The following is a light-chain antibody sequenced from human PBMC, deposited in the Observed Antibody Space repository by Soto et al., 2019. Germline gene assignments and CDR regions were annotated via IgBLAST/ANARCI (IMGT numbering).Light chain of an antibody. CDR3: QHCQPSGDSPPLT. Sequence: EIVLTQSPGTLSFSPGEGATLSCRASQGVGYSLAWYQHKPGQNPGLLIDDTSSRATGVPTRFSGSGSGADFTLAISRLEPEDFAVYYCQHCQPSGDSPPLTFGGGTKVDIK. V-gene: IGKV3-20*01. J-gene: IGKJ4*01. CDR1: QGVGYS. CDR2: DTS.